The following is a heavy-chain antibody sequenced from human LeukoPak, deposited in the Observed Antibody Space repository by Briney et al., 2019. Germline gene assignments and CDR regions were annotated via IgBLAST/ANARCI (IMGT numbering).Heavy chain of an antibody. CDR2: ISGSGTYT. Sequence: SGGSLRLSCAASGFMFSDFYMTWVRQAPGKGLDWVSTISGSGTYTYYAVSVKGRFTISRDNSKNTVYLQMNSLRGEDTAVYYCAKDLPGTIFGVFEDDGFDLWGQGTMVTVSS. J-gene: IGHJ3*01. V-gene: IGHV3-23*01. D-gene: IGHD3-3*01. CDR3: AKDLPGTIFGVFEDDGFDL. CDR1: GFMFSDFY.